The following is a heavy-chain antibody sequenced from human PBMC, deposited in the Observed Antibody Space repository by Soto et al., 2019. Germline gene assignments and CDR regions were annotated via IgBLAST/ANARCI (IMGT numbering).Heavy chain of an antibody. CDR1: GFTFSSYS. CDR3: ARDFCASDGSLCAFDI. CDR2: ISSSSSYI. D-gene: IGHD3-3*01. J-gene: IGHJ3*02. V-gene: IGHV3-21*01. Sequence: GGSLRLSCAASGFTFSSYSMNWVRQAPGKGLEWVSSISSSSSYIYYADSVKGRFTISRDNAKNSLYLQMNSLRAEDTAVYYCARDFCASDGSLCAFDIWGQGTLVTVSS.